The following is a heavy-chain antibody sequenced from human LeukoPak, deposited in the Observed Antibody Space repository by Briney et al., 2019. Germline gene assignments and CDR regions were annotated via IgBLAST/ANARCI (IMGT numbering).Heavy chain of an antibody. Sequence: TSETLSLTCTVSGGSISSYYWSWIRQPAGKGLEWIGRIYTSGSTNYNPSLKSRVTISVDKFKNQFSLKLSSVTAADTAVYYCARDSQPYSNYLNYYYMDVWGKGTTVTVSS. V-gene: IGHV4-4*07. CDR3: ARDSQPYSNYLNYYYMDV. J-gene: IGHJ6*03. CDR2: IYTSGST. D-gene: IGHD4-11*01. CDR1: GGSISSYY.